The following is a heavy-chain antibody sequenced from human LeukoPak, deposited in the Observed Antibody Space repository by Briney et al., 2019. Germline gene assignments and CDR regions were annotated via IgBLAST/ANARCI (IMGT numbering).Heavy chain of an antibody. V-gene: IGHV5-51*01. J-gene: IGHJ4*02. CDR3: ARTSSDYYRHFDF. CDR1: GYSFTSYW. D-gene: IGHD3-22*01. Sequence: GESLKISCKGSGYSFTSYWIGWVRQMPGKGLEWMGIIYPGDSDTRYSPSFQGQVTISADKSISTAYLQWSSLKASDTAMYYCARTSSDYYRHFDFWGQGTLVTVSS. CDR2: IYPGDSDT.